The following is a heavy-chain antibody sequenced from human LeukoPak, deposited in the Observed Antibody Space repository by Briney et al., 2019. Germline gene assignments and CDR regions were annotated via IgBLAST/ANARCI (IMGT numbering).Heavy chain of an antibody. CDR2: IYHGDSNT. CDR3: SRHTASTGTDTAFLDH. J-gene: IGHJ4*02. Sequence: GESLKFSCKASEYSFFIYWIGWVRQMPGKGLEWRGIIYHGDSNTSYRPSFQVQVTISDDKSITHGSRHWSDLKASATAWYYWSRHTASTGTDTAFLDHWGQGTLVTVSS. V-gene: IGHV5-51*01. CDR1: EYSFFIYW. D-gene: IGHD3-9*01.